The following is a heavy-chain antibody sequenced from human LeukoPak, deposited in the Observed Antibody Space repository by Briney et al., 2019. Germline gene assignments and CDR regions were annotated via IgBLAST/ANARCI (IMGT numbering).Heavy chain of an antibody. V-gene: IGHV3-7*03. J-gene: IGHJ4*02. Sequence: GGSLRLSCAASGFTFSSYWMSWVRQAPGKGLEWVANINKDGGEKYYVDSVKGRFTISRDNAKNSLYLRMNSLRADDTAVYYCVKDSPPRYSGSPPAYWGQGTLVTVSS. CDR2: INKDGGEK. CDR1: GFTFSSYW. D-gene: IGHD1-26*01. CDR3: VKDSPPRYSGSPPAY.